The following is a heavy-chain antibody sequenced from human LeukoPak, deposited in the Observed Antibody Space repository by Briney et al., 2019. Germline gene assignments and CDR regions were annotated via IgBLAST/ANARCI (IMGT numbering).Heavy chain of an antibody. CDR2: ISAYNGNT. J-gene: IGHJ4*02. D-gene: IGHD3-9*01. V-gene: IGHV1-18*04. CDR1: GYTFTSYG. Sequence: WASVKVSCKASGYTFTSYGISWVRQAPGQGLEWMGWISAYNGNTNYAQNLRGRVTMTTDTSTSTAYMELRSLRSDDTAVYYCAKGEYDILTGFDYWGQGTLVTVSS. CDR3: AKGEYDILTGFDY.